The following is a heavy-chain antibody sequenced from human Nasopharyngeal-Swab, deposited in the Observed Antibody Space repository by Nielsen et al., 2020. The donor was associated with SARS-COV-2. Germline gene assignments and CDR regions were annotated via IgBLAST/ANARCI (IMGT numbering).Heavy chain of an antibody. Sequence: GESLKISCAASGFTFNSYWMSWVRQAPGKGLEWVANIKQDGSEKYYVDSVKGRFTISRDNAKNSLYLQMNSLRAEDTAVYYCARDRSFYPSKGLFQRYSGSYEVGYWGQGTLVTVSS. J-gene: IGHJ4*02. CDR2: IKQDGSEK. D-gene: IGHD1-26*01. V-gene: IGHV3-7*03. CDR1: GFTFNSYW. CDR3: ARDRSFYPSKGLFQRYSGSYEVGY.